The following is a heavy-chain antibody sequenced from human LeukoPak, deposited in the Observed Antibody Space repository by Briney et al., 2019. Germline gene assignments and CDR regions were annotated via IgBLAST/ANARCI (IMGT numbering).Heavy chain of an antibody. Sequence: GALLRLSFVASGFSFSNYAMTWVRQAPGKGLKWVSLISGSDSRTYHADSVKGRFTISRDNSKNTLYLQMDSLRAEDTAVYYCAKARFPKGYDSSGGFDYWGQGTLVTVSS. CDR2: ISGSDSRT. CDR3: AKARFPKGYDSSGGFDY. CDR1: GFSFSNYA. J-gene: IGHJ4*02. V-gene: IGHV3-23*01. D-gene: IGHD3-22*01.